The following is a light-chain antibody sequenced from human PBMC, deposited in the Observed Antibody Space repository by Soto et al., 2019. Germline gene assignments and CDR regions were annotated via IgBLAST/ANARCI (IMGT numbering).Light chain of an antibody. CDR2: DAS. V-gene: IGKV1-33*01. CDR1: QDISNY. CDR3: QQYGNLPRVIN. Sequence: MSQSPCTPYESIRDRVTLACPASQDISNYLRWYQQKQGKAPKLLLYDASNLEIGVPSRFSGSGSGTDFTFTISSLQPEDIATYYCQQYGNLPRVINFGQGRRLEIK. J-gene: IGKJ5*01.